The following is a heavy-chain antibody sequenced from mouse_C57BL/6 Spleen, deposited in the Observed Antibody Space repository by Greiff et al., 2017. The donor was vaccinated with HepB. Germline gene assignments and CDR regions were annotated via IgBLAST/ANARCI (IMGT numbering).Heavy chain of an antibody. CDR3: ARPPYCSSPLWFAY. D-gene: IGHD1-1*01. V-gene: IGHV1-50*01. Sequence: VQLQQSGAELVKPGASVKLSCKASGYTFTSYWMQWVKQRPGQGLEWIGEIDPSDSYTNYNQKFKGKATLTVDTSSSTAYMQLSSLTSEDSAVYYCARPPYCSSPLWFAYWGQGTLVTVAA. CDR1: GYTFTSYW. J-gene: IGHJ3*01. CDR2: IDPSDSYT.